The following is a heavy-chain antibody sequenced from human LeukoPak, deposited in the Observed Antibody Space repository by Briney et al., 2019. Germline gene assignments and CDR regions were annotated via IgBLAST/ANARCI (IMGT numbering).Heavy chain of an antibody. D-gene: IGHD3-22*01. J-gene: IGHJ4*02. Sequence: ASVKVSCKASEYTFTSYYMHWVRQAPGQGLEWMGIINPSGGSTSYAQKFQGRVTMTRDTSTSTVYMELSSLRSEDTAVYYCARGHYYDSSGYYPDYYTFDYWGQGTLVTVSS. V-gene: IGHV1-46*01. CDR2: INPSGGST. CDR3: ARGHYYDSSGYYPDYYTFDY. CDR1: EYTFTSYY.